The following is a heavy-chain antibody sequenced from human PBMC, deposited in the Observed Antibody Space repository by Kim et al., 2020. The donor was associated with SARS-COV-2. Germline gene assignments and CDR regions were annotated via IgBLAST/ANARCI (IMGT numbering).Heavy chain of an antibody. CDR3: ARAAGSNWFDP. D-gene: IGHD6-13*01. CDR2: T. V-gene: IGHV4-34*09. Sequence: TTYNPSRKGRVTISVDTSKNQCSLKLSSVTAADTAVYYCARAAGSNWFDPWGQGTLVTVSS. J-gene: IGHJ5*02.